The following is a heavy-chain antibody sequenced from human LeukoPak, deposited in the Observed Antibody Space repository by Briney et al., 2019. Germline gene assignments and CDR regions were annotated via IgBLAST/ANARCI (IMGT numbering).Heavy chain of an antibody. CDR3: ARRAGAYSHPYDY. CDR1: GFTFDDYG. Sequence: PGGSLRLSCAASGFTFDDYGMSWVRQAPGKGLEWVSGINWNGRSTGYADSVKGRFTISRDNSKNTLYLQMNSLRAEDTAVYYCARRAGAYSHPYDYWGQGTLVTVSS. V-gene: IGHV3-20*04. CDR2: INWNGRST. D-gene: IGHD4/OR15-4a*01. J-gene: IGHJ4*02.